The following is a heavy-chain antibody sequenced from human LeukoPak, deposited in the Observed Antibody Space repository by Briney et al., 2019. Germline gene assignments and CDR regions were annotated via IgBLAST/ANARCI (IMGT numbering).Heavy chain of an antibody. D-gene: IGHD6-19*01. CDR3: ARRYSSGWYDY. V-gene: IGHV3-21*01. J-gene: IGHJ4*02. CDR1: GFTFSSYS. Sequence: GGSLRLSCAASGFTFSSYSMNWVRQAPGKGLEWVSSISSSSSYIYYADSVKGRFTISRDNAKNSLHLQMNILRAEDKAVYYCARRYSSGWYDYWGQGTLVTVSS. CDR2: ISSSSSYI.